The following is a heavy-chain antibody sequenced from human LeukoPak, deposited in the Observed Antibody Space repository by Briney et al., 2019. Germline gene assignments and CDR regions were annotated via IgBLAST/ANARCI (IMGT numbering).Heavy chain of an antibody. J-gene: IGHJ3*02. V-gene: IGHV4-59*01. D-gene: IGHD3-22*01. CDR1: GASITSDY. CDR3: ARLLDYDNSGDPDTLDI. CDR2: IYYSGRT. Sequence: PSETLSLTCTLSGASITSDYWTSIRQPPRNGLDWLGSIYYSGRTKYNPSLTSRLTISVDTSKNHFSLKLSSLIAADTAVYYCARLLDYDNSGDPDTLDIWGQGTMVTVSS.